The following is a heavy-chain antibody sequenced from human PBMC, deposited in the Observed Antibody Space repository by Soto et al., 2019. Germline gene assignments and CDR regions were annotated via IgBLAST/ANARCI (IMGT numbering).Heavy chain of an antibody. J-gene: IGHJ6*02. V-gene: IGHV4-39*01. CDR1: GGSISSSSYY. CDR3: ASSSIAASPVAVMATRDYYGMDV. Sequence: SETLSLTCTVSGGSISSSSYYWGWIRQPPGKGLEWIGSIYYSGSTYYNPSLKSRVTISVDTSKNQFSLKLSSVTAADTAVYYCASSSIAASPVAVMATRDYYGMDVWGQGTTVTVSS. D-gene: IGHD6-6*01. CDR2: IYYSGST.